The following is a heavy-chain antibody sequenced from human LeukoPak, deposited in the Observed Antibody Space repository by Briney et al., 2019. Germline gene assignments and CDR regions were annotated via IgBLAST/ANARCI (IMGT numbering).Heavy chain of an antibody. V-gene: IGHV3-30*04. J-gene: IGHJ4*02. CDR3: ARGYFSGGGYFPDF. CDR2: ISHDGSNE. CDR1: GFTFSSYP. D-gene: IGHD2-15*01. Sequence: PGGSLRLSCAASGFTFSSYPMFWVRRAPGKGLEWVAAISHDGSNEYYTDSVKGRFTISRDNSNNTLYVQVNSLRVEDTAVYYCARGYFSGGGYFPDFWGQGTLVTVSS.